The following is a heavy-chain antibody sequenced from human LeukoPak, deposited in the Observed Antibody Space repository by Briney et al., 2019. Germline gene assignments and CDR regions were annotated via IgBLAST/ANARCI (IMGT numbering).Heavy chain of an antibody. CDR2: IWYDGSNK. J-gene: IGHJ6*03. V-gene: IGHV3-33*06. Sequence: GGSLRLSCAASGFTFSSYGMHWVRQAPGKGLEWVAVIWYDGSNKYYADSVKGRFTISRDNSKNTLYLQMNSLRAEDTAVYYCAKVRDRRDGYNFYFYYYMDVWGKGTTVTVSS. CDR1: GFTFSSYG. CDR3: AKVRDRRDGYNFYFYYYMDV. D-gene: IGHD5-24*01.